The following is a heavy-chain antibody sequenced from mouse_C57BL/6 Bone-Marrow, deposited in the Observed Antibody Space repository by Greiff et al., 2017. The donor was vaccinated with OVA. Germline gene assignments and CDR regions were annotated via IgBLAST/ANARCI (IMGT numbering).Heavy chain of an antibody. Sequence: VQLQQSGAELVRPGASVTLSCKASGYTFTDYEMHWVKQTPVHGLEWIGAIDPETGGTAYNQKFKGKAILTADKSSSTAYMELRSLTSEDSAVYYCTRRDYSNYGTGYAMDYWGQGTSVTVSS. J-gene: IGHJ4*01. CDR3: TRRDYSNYGTGYAMDY. D-gene: IGHD2-5*01. CDR2: IDPETGGT. CDR1: GYTFTDYE. V-gene: IGHV1-15*01.